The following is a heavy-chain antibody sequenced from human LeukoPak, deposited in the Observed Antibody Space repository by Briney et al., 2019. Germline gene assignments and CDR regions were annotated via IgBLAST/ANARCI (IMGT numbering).Heavy chain of an antibody. CDR2: ISYDGSNK. V-gene: IGHV3-30-3*01. CDR3: AREEDGPTMSEWDY. D-gene: IGHD5-24*01. CDR1: GFTFSSYA. Sequence: GGSLRLSCAASGFTFSSYAMHWVRQAPGKGLEWVAVISYDGSNKYYADSVKGRFTISRDNSKNTLYLQMNSLRAEDTAVYYCAREEDGPTMSEWDYWGQGTLVTVSS. J-gene: IGHJ4*02.